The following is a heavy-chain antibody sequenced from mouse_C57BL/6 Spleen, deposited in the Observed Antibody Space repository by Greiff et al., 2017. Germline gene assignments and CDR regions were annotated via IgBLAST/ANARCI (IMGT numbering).Heavy chain of an antibody. CDR2: INPSNGGT. CDR1: GYTFTSYW. CDR3: ASETYDYASWFAY. D-gene: IGHD2-4*01. V-gene: IGHV1-53*01. Sequence: QVQLKQPGTELVKPGASVKLSCKASGYTFTSYWMHWVKQRPGQGLEWIGNINPSNGGTNYNEKFKSKATLTVDKSSSTAYMQLSSLTSEDSAVXYCASETYDYASWFAYWGQGTLVTVSA. J-gene: IGHJ3*01.